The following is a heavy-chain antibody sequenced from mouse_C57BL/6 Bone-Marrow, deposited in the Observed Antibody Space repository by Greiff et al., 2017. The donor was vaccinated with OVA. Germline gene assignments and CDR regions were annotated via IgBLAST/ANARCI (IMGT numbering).Heavy chain of an antibody. J-gene: IGHJ3*01. CDR3: ARSGTGTLAWFAY. CDR1: GYTFTSYW. V-gene: IGHV1-64*01. D-gene: IGHD4-1*01. CDR2: INPNSGST. Sequence: QVQLQQPGAELVKPGASVKLSCKASGYTFTSYWMHWVKQWPGQGLEWIGMINPNSGSTNYNEKFKSKATLTVDKSSSTAYMQLSRLTSEDSAVYYCARSGTGTLAWFAYWGQGTLVTVSA.